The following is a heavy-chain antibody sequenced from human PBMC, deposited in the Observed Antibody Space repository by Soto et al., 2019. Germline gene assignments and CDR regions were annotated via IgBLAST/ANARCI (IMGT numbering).Heavy chain of an antibody. Sequence: QVQLMQSGAEVKKPGASVTISCKASGYTFTSYYIHWVRQAPRQGLEWMAIINPSGGSTNYAQKXQXXXTXXRDTSTSTVNMELSSLSSEDTAVYYGARDLTAADYWGQGTLVTVSS. J-gene: IGHJ4*02. D-gene: IGHD2-21*02. V-gene: IGHV1-46*01. CDR2: INPSGGST. CDR1: GYTFTSYY. CDR3: ARDLTAADY.